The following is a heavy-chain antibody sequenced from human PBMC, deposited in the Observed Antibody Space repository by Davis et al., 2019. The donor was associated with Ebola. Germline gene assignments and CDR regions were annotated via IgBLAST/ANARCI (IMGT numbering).Heavy chain of an antibody. Sequence: AASVKVSCKASGYTFTSYYMHWVRQAPGQRLEWMGIINPSGGSTSYAQKFQGRVTMTTAASTSTAYMELTSLRSDDTAVYYCARMRNYYETNGFNWYFDLWGRGTLVTVSS. CDR3: ARMRNYYETNGFNWYFDL. J-gene: IGHJ2*01. CDR2: INPSGGST. D-gene: IGHD3-22*01. V-gene: IGHV1-46*01. CDR1: GYTFTSYY.